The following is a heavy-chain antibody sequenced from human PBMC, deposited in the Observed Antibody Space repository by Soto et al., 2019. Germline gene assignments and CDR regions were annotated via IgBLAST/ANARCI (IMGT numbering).Heavy chain of an antibody. D-gene: IGHD6-19*01. CDR3: ARDRNPVAGIFDY. CDR2: ISYDGSNK. Sequence: QVQLVESGGGVVQPGRSLRLSCAASGFTFSSYAMHWVRQAPGKGLEWVAVISYDGSNKYYADSVKGRFTISRDNSKNTLYLQMNSLRAADTAVYYCARDRNPVAGIFDYWGQGTLVTVSS. J-gene: IGHJ4*02. CDR1: GFTFSSYA. V-gene: IGHV3-30-3*01.